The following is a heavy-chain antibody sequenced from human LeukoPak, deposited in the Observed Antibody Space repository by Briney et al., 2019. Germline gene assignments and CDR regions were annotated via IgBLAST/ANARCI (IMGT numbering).Heavy chain of an antibody. V-gene: IGHV1-69*05. CDR1: GGTFSSYA. J-gene: IGHJ4*02. Sequence: SVKVSCKASGGTFSSYAISWVRQAPGQGLEWMGGIIPIFGTANYAQKFQGRVTITRDTSASRAHMELSSLRSEDTAVYYCARKGYDSSGYYKSNYYDYWGQGTLVTVSS. CDR3: ARKGYDSSGYYKSNYYDY. CDR2: IIPIFGTA. D-gene: IGHD3-22*01.